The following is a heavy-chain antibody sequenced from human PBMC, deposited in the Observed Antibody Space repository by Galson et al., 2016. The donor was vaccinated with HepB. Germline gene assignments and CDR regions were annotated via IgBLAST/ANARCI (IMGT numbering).Heavy chain of an antibody. CDR2: INPNSGGT. Sequence: SVKVSCKASGYTFTGYYMHWVRQAPGQGLEWMGWINPNSGGTEYAQKFQGWVTMTRDTSISTAYMELSRLRSDDTAVYYCARELCSSISCYYDYWGQGTLVTVSS. CDR3: ARELCSSISCYYDY. J-gene: IGHJ4*02. CDR1: GYTFTGYY. D-gene: IGHD2-2*01. V-gene: IGHV1-2*04.